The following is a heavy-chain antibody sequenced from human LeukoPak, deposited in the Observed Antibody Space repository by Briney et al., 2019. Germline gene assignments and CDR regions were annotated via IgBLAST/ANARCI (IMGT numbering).Heavy chain of an antibody. Sequence: ASVKVSCKASGYTFTGYYIHWVRQAAGQGLEWMGWINPDSGGTYYAQSFQGRVTMTRDTSISTAYMELSRLRSDDTAVYYCARAALGVWFGEPLGGPTEYWGQGTLVTVSS. D-gene: IGHD3-10*01. CDR2: INPDSGGT. CDR3: ARAALGVWFGEPLGGPTEY. J-gene: IGHJ4*02. CDR1: GYTFTGYY. V-gene: IGHV1-2*02.